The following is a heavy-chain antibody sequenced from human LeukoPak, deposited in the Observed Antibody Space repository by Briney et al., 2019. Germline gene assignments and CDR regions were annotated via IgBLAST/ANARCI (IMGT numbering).Heavy chain of an antibody. J-gene: IGHJ4*02. V-gene: IGHV1-69*13. D-gene: IGHD6-6*01. CDR3: ARVLPYSSSTHDY. Sequence: GASVKVSCKASGYTFTGYYIHWVRQAPGQGLEWMGGIIPIFGTANYAQKFQGRVTTTADESTSTAYMELSSLRSEDTAVYYCARVLPYSSSTHDYWGQGTLVTVSS. CDR1: GYTFTGYY. CDR2: IIPIFGTA.